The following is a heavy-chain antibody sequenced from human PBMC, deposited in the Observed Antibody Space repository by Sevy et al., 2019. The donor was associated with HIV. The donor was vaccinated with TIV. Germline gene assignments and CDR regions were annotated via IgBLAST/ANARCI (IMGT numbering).Heavy chain of an antibody. J-gene: IGHJ4*02. CDR3: AREGCTKPHDY. Sequence: GGSLRLSCAASGFAFYEYSMSWIRQAPGKGLEWVATLSFGCGKINYADSVKGRFTISRDNSKSSVYLQMNNLRPEDTAVYYCAREGCTKPHDYWGQGTLVTVSS. CDR1: GFAFYEYS. V-gene: IGHV3-21*04. D-gene: IGHD2-8*01. CDR2: LSFGCGKI.